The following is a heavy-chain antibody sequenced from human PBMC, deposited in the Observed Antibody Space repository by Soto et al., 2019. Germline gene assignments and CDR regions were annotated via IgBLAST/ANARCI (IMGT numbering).Heavy chain of an antibody. CDR1: GFTFSSYG. J-gene: IGHJ4*02. CDR3: ARTGGSYYVDIDY. D-gene: IGHD1-26*01. V-gene: IGHV3-33*01. Sequence: QVQLVESGGGVVQPGRSLRLSCAASGFTFSSYGMHWVRQAPGKGLEWVAVIWYDGSNKYYADSVKGRFTISRDNSKNTLYLQMNSLRAEDTAVYYCARTGGSYYVDIDYWGQGTLVTVSS. CDR2: IWYDGSNK.